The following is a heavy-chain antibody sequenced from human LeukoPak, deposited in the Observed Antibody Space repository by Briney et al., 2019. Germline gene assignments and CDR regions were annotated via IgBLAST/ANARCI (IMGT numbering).Heavy chain of an antibody. V-gene: IGHV3-30*04. J-gene: IGHJ4*02. D-gene: IGHD2-15*01. Sequence: PWGSLRLSGAASGFTFSSYAMHWVRQVPGKGLECVAVISYDGSNKYYADSVKGRFTISRDNSKNTLYLQMNSLRAEDTAVYYCAKDSAFAVAAAAVGESEVEVHDYWGQGTLVTVSS. CDR2: ISYDGSNK. CDR1: GFTFSSYA. CDR3: AKDSAFAVAAAAVGESEVEVHDY.